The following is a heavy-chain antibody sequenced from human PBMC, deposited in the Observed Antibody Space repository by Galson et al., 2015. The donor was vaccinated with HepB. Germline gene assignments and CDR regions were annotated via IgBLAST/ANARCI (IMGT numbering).Heavy chain of an antibody. CDR3: AKDPVTVDGTPLLHDS. D-gene: IGHD2-15*01. J-gene: IGHJ5*01. CDR1: GFTFSNDS. Sequence: SLRLSCAASGFTFSNDSMNWVRQAPGEGLEWVSGISCSGSGTCYADSIKGRFTISRDCSKDTLYLQMSGLTADDTAIYYCAKDPVTVDGTPLLHDSWGQGTLATVSS. CDR2: ISCSGSGT. V-gene: IGHV3-23*01.